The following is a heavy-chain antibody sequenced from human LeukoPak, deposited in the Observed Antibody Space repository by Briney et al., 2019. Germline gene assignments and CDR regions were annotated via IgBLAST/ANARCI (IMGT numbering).Heavy chain of an antibody. CDR1: GGTFSSYA. CDR2: IIPIFGTA. J-gene: IGHJ3*02. V-gene: IGHV1-69*13. CDR3: AREPTRVAAAATDAFDI. Sequence: SVKVSCKASGGTFSSYAISWVRQAPGQGLEWMGGIIPIFGTANYAQKFQGRVTITADESTSTAYMELSSLRSEDTAVYYCAREPTRVAAAATDAFDIWGQGTMVTVSS. D-gene: IGHD6-13*01.